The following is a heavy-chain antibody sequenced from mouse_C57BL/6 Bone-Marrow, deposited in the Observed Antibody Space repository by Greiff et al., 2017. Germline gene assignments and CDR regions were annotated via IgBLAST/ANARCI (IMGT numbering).Heavy chain of an antibody. Sequence: EVQLKESGAELVRPGASVKLSCTASGFNIKDDYMHWVKQRPEQGLEWIGWIDPENGDTEYASKFQGKATITADTSSNTAYLQLSSLTSEDTAVYYCTTNGPLYFDVWGTGTTVTVSS. V-gene: IGHV14-4*01. CDR2: IDPENGDT. CDR3: TTNGPLYFDV. CDR1: GFNIKDDY. J-gene: IGHJ1*03.